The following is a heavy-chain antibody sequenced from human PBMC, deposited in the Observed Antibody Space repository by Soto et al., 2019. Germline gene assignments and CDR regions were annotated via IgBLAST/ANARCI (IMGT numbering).Heavy chain of an antibody. V-gene: IGHV4-39*01. Sequence: QLQLQESGPGLVKPSETLSLTCTVSGGSISSSSYYWVWIPQPRGTCLEWIGSIYYSGSTYYNPSRKGRDNISVDKPKNQFSLKLSSVTAADAAVYYCARHAKPKYSCSWYGDRDWFDPWGQGTLVTVSS. CDR2: IYYSGST. D-gene: IGHD6-13*01. CDR1: GGSISSSSYY. J-gene: IGHJ5*02. CDR3: ARHAKPKYSCSWYGDRDWFDP.